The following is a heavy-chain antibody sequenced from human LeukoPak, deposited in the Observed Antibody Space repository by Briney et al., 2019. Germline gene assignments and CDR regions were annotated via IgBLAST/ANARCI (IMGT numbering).Heavy chain of an antibody. Sequence: GGSLRLSCAASGFTFSSFAMSWVRQAPGKGLEWVSTIVGSGDSTYYADSVKGRFTISRDNSKNTLYLQMNSLRAEDTAVYYCANTYSSSWYPLFDSWGQGTLVTVSS. J-gene: IGHJ4*02. V-gene: IGHV3-23*01. D-gene: IGHD6-13*01. CDR3: ANTYSSSWYPLFDS. CDR2: IVGSGDST. CDR1: GFTFSSFA.